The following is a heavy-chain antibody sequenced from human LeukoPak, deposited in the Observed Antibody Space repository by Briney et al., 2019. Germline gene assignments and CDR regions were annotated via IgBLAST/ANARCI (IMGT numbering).Heavy chain of an antibody. D-gene: IGHD3-10*01. CDR3: ARGAWYGSGSYGFDP. Sequence: PETLSLTCTVSGGSISSNSYSWGWLRQPPGKGLEWIGSIYYSGSTYYNPSLKSRVTISGDTSKNQFSLKLSSVTAADTAVYYCARGAWYGSGSYGFDPWGQGTLVIVSS. CDR1: GGSISSNSYS. CDR2: IYYSGST. J-gene: IGHJ5*02. V-gene: IGHV4-39*01.